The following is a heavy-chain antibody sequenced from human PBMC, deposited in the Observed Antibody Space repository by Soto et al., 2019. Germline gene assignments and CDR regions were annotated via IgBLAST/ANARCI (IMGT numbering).Heavy chain of an antibody. D-gene: IGHD2-15*01. CDR3: ASSSGARYYDY. V-gene: IGHV4-31*03. CDR1: GGSISSGGYY. J-gene: IGHJ4*02. CDR2: IYYSGST. Sequence: QVQLQESGPGLVKPSQTLSLTCTVSGGSISSGGYYWSWIRQHPGKGLEWIGYIYYSGSTYYNPSLKXRXTXSXHTSKNQFSLKLSSVTAADTAVYYCASSSGARYYDYWGQGTLVTVSS.